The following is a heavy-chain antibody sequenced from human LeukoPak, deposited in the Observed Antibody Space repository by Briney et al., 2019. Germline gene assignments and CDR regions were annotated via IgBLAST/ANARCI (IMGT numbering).Heavy chain of an antibody. CDR1: GYSFTTYW. J-gene: IGHJ4*02. Sequence: GESLKISCKGSGYSFTTYWIVWVRQMPGKGLEWMGIIYPGDSDTRYSPSFQGQVTISADKSISTAYLQWSSLKASDTAMYYCARVPRGRNGYNYLDYWGQGTLVTVSS. CDR3: ARVPRGRNGYNYLDY. CDR2: IYPGDSDT. D-gene: IGHD5-24*01. V-gene: IGHV5-51*01.